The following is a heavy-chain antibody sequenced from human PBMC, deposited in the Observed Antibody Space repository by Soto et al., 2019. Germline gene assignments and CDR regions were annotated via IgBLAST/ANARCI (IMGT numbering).Heavy chain of an antibody. V-gene: IGHV3-48*01. CDR3: ASGFRGDLFDY. D-gene: IGHD2-21*02. CDR2: IGTSGSTI. Sequence: ESGGDLVQPGGSLRLSCAASGFTFSSYSMNWVRQAPGKGPEWISHIGTSGSTIYYADSVKGRFTISRDNAKNSLNLQMNSLRAEDTAVYYCASGFRGDLFDYWGQGTLVTVSS. J-gene: IGHJ4*02. CDR1: GFTFSSYS.